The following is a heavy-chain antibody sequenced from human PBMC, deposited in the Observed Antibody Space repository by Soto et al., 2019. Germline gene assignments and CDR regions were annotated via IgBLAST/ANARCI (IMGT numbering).Heavy chain of an antibody. J-gene: IGHJ3*01. Sequence: EVQLVESGGGLVQPGESLRLSCAASGFTFDYYWMHWVRQAPGKGLVWVSRVHSDGTTTTYADSVKGRFTISGDNARNTVSLQMSSLRAEDTAIYYCARGDRGGFDLWGHGTVVTVSS. CDR2: VHSDGTTT. D-gene: IGHD3-10*01. CDR3: ARGDRGGFDL. CDR1: GFTFDYYW. V-gene: IGHV3-74*01.